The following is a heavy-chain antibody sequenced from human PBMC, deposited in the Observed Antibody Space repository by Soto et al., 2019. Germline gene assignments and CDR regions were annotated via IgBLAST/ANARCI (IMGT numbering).Heavy chain of an antibody. CDR3: ARDLNDYGELCLDS. J-gene: IGHJ5*01. V-gene: IGHV3-33*01. CDR1: GFTFSRYG. Sequence: QVQLVESGGGVVQPGRSLRLSCATSGFTFSRYGMHWVRQAPGKGLEWVTLIWYDGSYKNYADSVKGRFTISRDNSKNPLYLQMNSLRAEDTAVYYCARDLNDYGELCLDSWGQGTLVTVSS. CDR2: IWYDGSYK. D-gene: IGHD4-17*01.